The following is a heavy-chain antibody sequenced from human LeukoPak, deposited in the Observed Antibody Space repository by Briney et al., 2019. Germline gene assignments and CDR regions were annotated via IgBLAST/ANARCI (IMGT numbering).Heavy chain of an antibody. V-gene: IGHV1-46*01. D-gene: IGHD6-13*01. CDR2: INPSGGST. J-gene: IGHJ5*02. CDR1: GYTFTSYY. Sequence: ASVKVSCKASGYTFTSYYMHWVRQAPGQGLEWMGIINPSGGSTSYAQKFQGRVTMTRDTSTSTVYMELSSLRSEDTAVYYCARVGRIAAAGTGWFDPWGQGTLVTVSS. CDR3: ARVGRIAAAGTGWFDP.